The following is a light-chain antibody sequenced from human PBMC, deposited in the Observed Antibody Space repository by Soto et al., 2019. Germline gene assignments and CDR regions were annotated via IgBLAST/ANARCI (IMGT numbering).Light chain of an antibody. CDR1: HYIYSN. CDR2: RAS. Sequence: EIVMTQSPATLSVSPGERATLSCTASHYIYSNVAWFQQRPGQAPRFLIYRASTRATGTPARFTGSGSGTEFTLTITSLQSEDFALYYCQQYHNLWTFGQGTKVDIK. CDR3: QQYHNLWT. J-gene: IGKJ1*01. V-gene: IGKV3-15*01.